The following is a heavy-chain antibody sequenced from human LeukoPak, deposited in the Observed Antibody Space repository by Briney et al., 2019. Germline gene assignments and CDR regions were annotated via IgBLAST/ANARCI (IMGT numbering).Heavy chain of an antibody. CDR3: AGEGNSRCS. D-gene: IGHD2-15*01. Sequence: SQPLSLTCAISGDSVSSNSSAWHWIRQSPSRGLEWLGRTYYRYKWYTDYAVSVKSRITINPDTSKNQCSLHLTSVTPDDTAVYYCAGEGNSRCSWGQGTLVTVSS. V-gene: IGHV6-1*01. CDR2: TYYRYKWYT. J-gene: IGHJ5*02. CDR1: GDSVSSNSSA.